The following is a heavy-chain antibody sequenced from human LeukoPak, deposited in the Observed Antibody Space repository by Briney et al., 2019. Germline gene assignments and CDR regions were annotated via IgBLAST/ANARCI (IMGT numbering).Heavy chain of an antibody. CDR1: GYSFSSYW. J-gene: IGHJ4*01. CDR3: ARLFGDPGGFDF. CDR2: IYPGDSDT. D-gene: IGHD2-21*02. Sequence: GESLKISCRGSGYSFSSYWIGWVRQMPGKSLECMGIIYPGDSDTRYSPSFQCQVTISADKSLSTAYLQWSSLKASDTAMYYCARLFGDPGGFDFWSQGALITVSS. V-gene: IGHV5-51*01.